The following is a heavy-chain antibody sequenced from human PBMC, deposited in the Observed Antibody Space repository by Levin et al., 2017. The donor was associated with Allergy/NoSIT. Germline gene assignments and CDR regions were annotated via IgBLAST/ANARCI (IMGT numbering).Heavy chain of an antibody. D-gene: IGHD3-9*01. J-gene: IGHJ3*02. CDR3: AHRRVTYYDILTGQVPDAFDI. CDR1: GFSLSTSGVG. Sequence: SGPTLVKPTQTLTLTCTFSGFSLSTSGVGVGWIRQPPGKALEWLALIYWDDDKRYSPSLKSRLTITKDTSKNQVVLTMTNMDPVDTATYYCAHRRVTYYDILTGQVPDAFDIWGQGTMVTVSS. CDR2: IYWDDDK. V-gene: IGHV2-5*02.